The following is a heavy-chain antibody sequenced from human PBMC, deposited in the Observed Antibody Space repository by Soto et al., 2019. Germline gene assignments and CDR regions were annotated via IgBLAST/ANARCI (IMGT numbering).Heavy chain of an antibody. V-gene: IGHV3-23*01. CDR2: ISGSGGST. D-gene: IGHD3-16*01. CDR1: GFTFSSYA. CDR3: AKALSVWSLEDYYYYYGMDV. Sequence: GGSLRLSCAASGFTFSSYAMSWVRQAPGKGLEWVSAISGSGGSTYYADSVKGRFTISRDNSKNTLYLQMNSLRAEDTAVYYCAKALSVWSLEDYYYYYGMDVWGQGTTVTVSS. J-gene: IGHJ6*02.